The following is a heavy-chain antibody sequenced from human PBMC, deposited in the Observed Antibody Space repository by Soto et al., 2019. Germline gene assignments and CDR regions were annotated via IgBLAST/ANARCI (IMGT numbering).Heavy chain of an antibody. CDR2: IIPIFGTA. Sequence: ASVKVSCKASGGTFSSYSISWVRQAPGQGLEWMGGIIPIFGTANYAQKFQGRVTITADESTSTAYMELSSLRSEDTAVYYCARSVAAAGTLAFDIWGQGTMVTVSS. J-gene: IGHJ3*02. D-gene: IGHD6-13*01. CDR1: GGTFSSYS. CDR3: ARSVAAAGTLAFDI. V-gene: IGHV1-69*13.